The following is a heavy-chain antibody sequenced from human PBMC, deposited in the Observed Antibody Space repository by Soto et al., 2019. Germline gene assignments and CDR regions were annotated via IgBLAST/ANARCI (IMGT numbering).Heavy chain of an antibody. CDR1: GGSLRSYY. J-gene: IGHJ4*02. D-gene: IGHD4-17*01. CDR2: IYYSGST. Sequence: SETLSLTCHVSGGSLRSYYWSWIRQPPGKGLEWIGYIYYSGSTNYNPSLKSRVTISVDTSKNQFSLKLSSVTAADTAVYYCARVYDYGDLFFDYRGQGTLVTVSS. CDR3: ARVYDYGDLFFDY. V-gene: IGHV4-59*01.